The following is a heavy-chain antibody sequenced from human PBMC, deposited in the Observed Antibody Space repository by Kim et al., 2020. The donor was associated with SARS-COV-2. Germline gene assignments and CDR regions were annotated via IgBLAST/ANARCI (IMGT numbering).Heavy chain of an antibody. CDR1: GGTFSSYA. D-gene: IGHD2-2*01. V-gene: IGHV1-69*04. Sequence: SVKVSCKASGGTFSSYAISWVRQAPGQGLEWMGRIIPILGIANYAQKFQGRVTITADKSTSTAYMELSSLRSEDTAVYYCAREDPSWSVDRRYCSSTSCPRQDAFDIWGQGTMVTVSS. CDR2: IIPILGIA. J-gene: IGHJ3*02. CDR3: AREDPSWSVDRRYCSSTSCPRQDAFDI.